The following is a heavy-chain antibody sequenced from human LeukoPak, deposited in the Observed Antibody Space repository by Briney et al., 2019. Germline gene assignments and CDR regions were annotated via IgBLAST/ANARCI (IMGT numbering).Heavy chain of an antibody. J-gene: IGHJ4*02. CDR1: GGSFSGYY. CDR2: INHSGST. V-gene: IGHV4-34*01. Sequence: PSETLSLTCAVYGGSFSGYYWSWIRQPPGKGLEWIGEINHSGSTHYNPSLKSRVTISVDTSKNQFSLKLSSVTAADTAVYYCARGRNDYVWGSYRFPYYFDYWGQGTLVTVSS. CDR3: ARGRNDYVWGSYRFPYYFDY. D-gene: IGHD3-16*02.